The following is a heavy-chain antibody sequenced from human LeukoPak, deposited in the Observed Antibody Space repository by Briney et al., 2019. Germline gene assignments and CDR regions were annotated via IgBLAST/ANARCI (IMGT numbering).Heavy chain of an antibody. CDR2: IYHSGST. D-gene: IGHD3-22*01. CDR1: GGSFSGYY. V-gene: IGHV4-38-2*01. CDR3: ARVHYDSSGYYWVNYYYYYMDV. Sequence: SETLSLTCAVYGGSFSGYYWGWIRQPPGKGLEWIGSIYHSGSTYYNPSLKSRVTISVDTSKNQFSLKLSSVTAADTAVYYCARVHYDSSGYYWVNYYYYYMDVWGKGTTVTVSS. J-gene: IGHJ6*03.